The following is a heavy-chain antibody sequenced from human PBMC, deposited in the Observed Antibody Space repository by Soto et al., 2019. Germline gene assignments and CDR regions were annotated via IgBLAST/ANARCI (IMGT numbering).Heavy chain of an antibody. CDR3: ATTIGYSYYYYGMDV. CDR1: GYTLTSYG. CDR2: ISAYNGDT. Sequence: ASAKVSCKASGYTLTSYGISWVRQAPGQGLEWMGWISAYNGDTNYAQSLQGRVTMTTDTSTTTAYMELRSLRSDDTAVYYCATTIGYSYYYYGMDVWGQGTTVTVSS. D-gene: IGHD5-12*01. J-gene: IGHJ6*02. V-gene: IGHV1-18*01.